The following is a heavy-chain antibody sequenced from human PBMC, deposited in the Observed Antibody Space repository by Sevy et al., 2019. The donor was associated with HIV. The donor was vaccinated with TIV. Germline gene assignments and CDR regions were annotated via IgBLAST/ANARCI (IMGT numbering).Heavy chain of an antibody. J-gene: IGHJ6*02. CDR2: IKQDGSEK. CDR1: GFTFSSFF. D-gene: IGHD1-20*01. CDR3: ARELTAPYYYYGMDV. Sequence: GGSLRLSCAASGFTFSSFFMSWVRHAPGKGLEWVANIKQDGSEKYYVDSVKGRFTISRDNARNSVYLQMNSLRAEDTGVYYCARELTAPYYYYGMDVWGQGTMVTVSS. V-gene: IGHV3-7*01.